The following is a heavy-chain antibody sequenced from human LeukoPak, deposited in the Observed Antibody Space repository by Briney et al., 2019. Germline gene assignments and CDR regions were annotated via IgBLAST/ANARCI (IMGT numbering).Heavy chain of an antibody. V-gene: IGHV4-4*07. Sequence: SETLSLTCTVSGGSISNYYWSWIRQPAAQGLEYIGRMSSGGTTNYNPSLESRVTMSVDTSKNQFSLNLRSVTAADTAVYYCARTSLPATQGAFDIWGQGTMVTVSS. D-gene: IGHD2-2*01. J-gene: IGHJ3*02. CDR3: ARTSLPATQGAFDI. CDR1: GGSISNYY. CDR2: MSSGGTT.